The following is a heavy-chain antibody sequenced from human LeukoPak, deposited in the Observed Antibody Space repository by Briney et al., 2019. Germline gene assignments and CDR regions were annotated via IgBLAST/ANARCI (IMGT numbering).Heavy chain of an antibody. Sequence: SETLSLTCTVSGGSISPYYWTWISQTPGKGFEWIGYVYYNENTNYNPSLKSRITISVDTSKNQFSLRLKSVTAADTAVYYCARGPLSSRTTWTWFDPWGQGTLVTVSS. CDR3: ARGPLSSRTTWTWFDP. CDR2: VYYNENT. J-gene: IGHJ5*02. D-gene: IGHD3/OR15-3a*01. CDR1: GGSISPYY. V-gene: IGHV4-59*01.